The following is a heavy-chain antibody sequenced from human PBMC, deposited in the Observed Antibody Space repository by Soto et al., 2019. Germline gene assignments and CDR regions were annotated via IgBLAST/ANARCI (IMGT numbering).Heavy chain of an antibody. D-gene: IGHD3-22*01. CDR2: IDPSDSYI. Sequence: GESLKISCKGSGYSFTSYWISWVRQMPGKGLEWMGRIDPSDSYINYSPSFQGHVTISADKSISTAYLQWSSLKASDTAMYYCARPGYYYDSSGYSLGDYWGQGTPVTVSS. V-gene: IGHV5-10-1*01. J-gene: IGHJ4*02. CDR3: ARPGYYYDSSGYSLGDY. CDR1: GYSFTSYW.